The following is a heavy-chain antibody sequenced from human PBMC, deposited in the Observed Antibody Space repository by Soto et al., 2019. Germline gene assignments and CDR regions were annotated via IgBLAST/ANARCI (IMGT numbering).Heavy chain of an antibody. CDR3: VRGGSYNYFDY. V-gene: IGHV3-49*03. Sequence: PGGSLRLSCTASGFTFGDYTMSWFRQAPGKGLEWVGFMRSKTYGGTTEYAASVKGRFTISRDDSKSIAYLQMDGLKTEDTAVYYCVRGGSYNYFDYWGQGTLVTVSS. J-gene: IGHJ4*02. CDR1: GFTFGDYT. CDR2: MRSKTYGGTT. D-gene: IGHD1-26*01.